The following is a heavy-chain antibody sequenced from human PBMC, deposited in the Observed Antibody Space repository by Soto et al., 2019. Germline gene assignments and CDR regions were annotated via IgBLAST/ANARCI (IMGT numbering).Heavy chain of an antibody. Sequence: QVQLQESGPGLVKPSQTLSLTCTVSGGSISSGGYYWSWIRQHPGKGLEWIGYIYYSGSTYYNPSPKSRVTIPVDTSKNQFSLKLSSVTAADTAVYYCARDSGGGYCSGGSCSDYYYGMDVWGQGTTVTVSS. CDR3: ARDSGGGYCSGGSCSDYYYGMDV. CDR2: IYYSGST. D-gene: IGHD2-15*01. CDR1: GGSISSGGYY. J-gene: IGHJ6*02. V-gene: IGHV4-31*03.